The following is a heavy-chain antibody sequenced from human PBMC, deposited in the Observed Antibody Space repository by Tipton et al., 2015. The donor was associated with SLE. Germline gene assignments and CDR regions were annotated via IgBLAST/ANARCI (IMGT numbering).Heavy chain of an antibody. Sequence: TLSLTCTVSCGSISGYYWSWVRQPPGNGLEWIGEINHSGSTNYNPSLKSRVTISVDTSKNQFSLKLSSVTAADTAVYYCARVGERIAAWCQGTLVTVSS. CDR3: ARVGERIAA. V-gene: IGHV4-34*01. CDR1: CGSISGYY. CDR2: INHSGST. D-gene: IGHD6-6*01. J-gene: IGHJ4*02.